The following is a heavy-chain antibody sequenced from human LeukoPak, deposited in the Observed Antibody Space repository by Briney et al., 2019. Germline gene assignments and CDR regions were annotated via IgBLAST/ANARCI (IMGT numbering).Heavy chain of an antibody. CDR2: IYYSGST. V-gene: IGHV4-39*07. CDR3: AREPYDYVWGSYRYDY. Sequence: SETLSLTCSVSGGSIGSSSYYWGWIRQPPGKGLEWIGSIYYSGSTYYNPSLKSRVTISVDTSTNQFSLKLSSVTAADTAVYYCAREPYDYVWGSYRYDYWGQGTLVTVSS. J-gene: IGHJ4*02. D-gene: IGHD3-16*02. CDR1: GGSIGSSSYY.